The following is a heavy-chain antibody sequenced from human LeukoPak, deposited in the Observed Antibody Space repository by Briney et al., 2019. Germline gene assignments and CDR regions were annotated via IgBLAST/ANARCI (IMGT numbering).Heavy chain of an antibody. CDR1: GYTFTDYY. CDR2: INPNSGGT. CDR3: ASLLWGYYFDY. Sequence: ASVRVSRKASGYTFTDYYMHWVRQAPGQGLEWMGRINPNSGGTNYAQKFQGRVTMTRDTSITTAYMELSSLRSDDTAVYYCASLLWGYYFDYWGQGTLVTVSS. D-gene: IGHD3-10*01. J-gene: IGHJ4*02. V-gene: IGHV1-2*06.